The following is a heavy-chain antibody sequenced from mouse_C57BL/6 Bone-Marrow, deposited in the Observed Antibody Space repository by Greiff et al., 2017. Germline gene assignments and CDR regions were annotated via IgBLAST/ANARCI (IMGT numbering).Heavy chain of an antibody. CDR2: IDPSDSEP. J-gene: IGHJ2*01. CDR3: AREDWFDY. CDR1: GYTFTSYW. Sequence: QVQLQQPGAELVRPGSSVKLSCKASGYTFTSYWMHWVKQRPIQGLEWIGNIDPSDSEPHYNQKFKDKATLTVDKSSSTAYMQLSSLTSEDSAVYYCAREDWFDYWGQGTTLTVSS. V-gene: IGHV1-52*01. D-gene: IGHD4-1*01.